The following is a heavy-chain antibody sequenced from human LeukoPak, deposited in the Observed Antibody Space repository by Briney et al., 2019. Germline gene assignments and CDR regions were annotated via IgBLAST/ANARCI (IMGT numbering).Heavy chain of an antibody. J-gene: IGHJ4*02. V-gene: IGHV3-23*01. Sequence: PGGSLRLSCAASGLTFSSYAMNWVRQAPGRGLEWVTTIIGSGGITYYADSVKGRFTISRDNSKNTLYLQMSSLRAEDTAVYFCAKGYYDILTGLQYWGQGTLVTVSS. CDR1: GLTFSSYA. CDR3: AKGYYDILTGLQY. CDR2: IIGSGGIT. D-gene: IGHD3-9*01.